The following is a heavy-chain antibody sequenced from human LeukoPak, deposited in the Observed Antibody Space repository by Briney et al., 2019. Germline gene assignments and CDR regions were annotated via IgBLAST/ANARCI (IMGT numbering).Heavy chain of an antibody. CDR3: ARDSDGYYYDSSGYYPFDY. V-gene: IGHV1-69*13. CDR2: IIPIFGTA. Sequence: GASVKVSXKASGGTFSSYAISWVRQAPGQGLEWMGGIIPIFGTANYAQKFQGRVTITADESTSTAYMELSSLRSEDTAVYYCARDSDGYYYDSSGYYPFDYWGQGTLVTVSS. CDR1: GGTFSSYA. D-gene: IGHD3-22*01. J-gene: IGHJ4*02.